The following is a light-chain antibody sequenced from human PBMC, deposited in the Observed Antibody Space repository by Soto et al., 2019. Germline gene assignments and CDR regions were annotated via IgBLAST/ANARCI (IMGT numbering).Light chain of an antibody. CDR3: QQYNNWPPVT. J-gene: IGKJ5*01. V-gene: IGKV3-15*01. CDR2: GAS. CDR1: QSVSSN. Sequence: EVVMTQSPATLSVSPGERVTLSCRASQSVSSNLAWYQQKPGQAPRLLISGASTRATGIPARFSGSGSGTEFTLTISTLQSEDFAVYYCQQYNNWPPVTFGRGTRLEIK.